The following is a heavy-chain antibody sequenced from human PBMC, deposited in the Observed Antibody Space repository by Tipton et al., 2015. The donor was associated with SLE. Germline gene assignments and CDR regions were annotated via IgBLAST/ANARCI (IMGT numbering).Heavy chain of an antibody. D-gene: IGHD3-3*01. Sequence: QLVQSGAEVKKPGASVKVSCKASGYTFTSYGITWVRQAPGQGLEWMGWINIYNGNTRYAQNLQGRVTMTTDTSTSTAYMELRSLRSDDTAVYYCARGVSESYDFWSGYSLYFDHWGQGTLVTVSS. CDR2: INIYNGNT. CDR3: ARGVSESYDFWSGYSLYFDH. V-gene: IGHV1-18*01. J-gene: IGHJ4*02. CDR1: GYTFTSYG.